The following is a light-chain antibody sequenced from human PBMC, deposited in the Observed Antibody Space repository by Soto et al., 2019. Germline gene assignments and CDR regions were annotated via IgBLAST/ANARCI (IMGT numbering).Light chain of an antibody. J-gene: IGLJ3*02. CDR1: SRDVGAYNY. CDR2: DVN. Sequence: QSALTQPRSVSESPGQSVTISCTGTSRDVGAYNYVSWFQQHPAEVPELIIFDVNKRPSGVPDRFSGSKSGNTASLTISGLQAEDEADYYCCSFGGTYLVFGGGTKVTVL. CDR3: CSFGGTYLV. V-gene: IGLV2-11*01.